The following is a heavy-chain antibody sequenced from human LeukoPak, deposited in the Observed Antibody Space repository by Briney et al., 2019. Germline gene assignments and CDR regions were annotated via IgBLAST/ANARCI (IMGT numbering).Heavy chain of an antibody. D-gene: IGHD2-2*01. CDR2: IDYAGRT. CDR3: ARAPPGYCSSTSCLWHYYMDV. V-gene: IGHV4-59*01. CDR1: GGSISRDY. J-gene: IGHJ6*03. Sequence: PSETLSLTCTVSGGSISRDYWSWIRQPPGKGLEWIGYIDYAGRTNYNPSLKSRVTISVDTSKNQFSLKLSSVTAADTAVYYCARAPPGYCSSTSCLWHYYMDVWGKGTTVTVSS.